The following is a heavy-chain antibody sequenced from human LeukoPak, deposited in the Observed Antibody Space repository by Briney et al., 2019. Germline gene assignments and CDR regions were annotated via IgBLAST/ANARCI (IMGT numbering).Heavy chain of an antibody. CDR2: IRYDGSNK. CDR1: GFTFSSYW. V-gene: IGHV3-30*02. J-gene: IGHJ4*02. D-gene: IGHD6-13*01. Sequence: GGSLRLSCAASGFTFSSYWMSWVRQAPGKGLEWVAFIRYDGSNKYYADSVKGRFTISRDNSKNTLYLQMNSLRAEDTAVYYCAKADSSSWFSPFDYWGQGTLVTVSS. CDR3: AKADSSSWFSPFDY.